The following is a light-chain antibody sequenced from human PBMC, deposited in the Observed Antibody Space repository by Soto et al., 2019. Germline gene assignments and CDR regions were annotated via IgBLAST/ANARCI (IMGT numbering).Light chain of an antibody. Sequence: SYELTQPLSVSVALGQTARITCGGTNIGNKNVHWYHQKAGQAPMVVIYRDSNRPSGIPERFSGSNSGNMATLTISRAQAGDEADYYCQVWDSSTAVFGGGTKLTVL. CDR3: QVWDSSTAV. J-gene: IGLJ2*01. CDR1: NIGNKN. CDR2: RDS. V-gene: IGLV3-9*01.